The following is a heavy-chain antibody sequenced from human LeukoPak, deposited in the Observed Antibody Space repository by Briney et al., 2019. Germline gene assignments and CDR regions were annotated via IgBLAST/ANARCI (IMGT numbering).Heavy chain of an antibody. CDR2: INPNSGGT. CDR3: ARGRFLGPMLYYHYGMDV. J-gene: IGHJ6*02. CDR1: GYTFTGYY. Sequence: GASVKVSCKASGYTFTGYYMHWVRQAPGQGLEWMGWINPNSGGTNYAQKFQGRVTMTRDTSISTAYMELSRLRSDDTAVYYCARGRFLGPMLYYHYGMDVWGQGTTVTVSS. D-gene: IGHD3-3*01. V-gene: IGHV1-2*02.